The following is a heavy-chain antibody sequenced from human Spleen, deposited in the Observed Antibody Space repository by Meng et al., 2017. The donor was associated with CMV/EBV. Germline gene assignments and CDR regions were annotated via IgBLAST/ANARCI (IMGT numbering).Heavy chain of an antibody. CDR3: ARVWLGYCSSTSCSGWFDP. V-gene: IGHV4-61*01. J-gene: IGHJ5*02. Sequence: SGSYYWSWSRQPPGKGLEWIGYIYYSGSTNYNPSLKSRVTISLDKSKNQFSLKLSSVTAADTAVYYCARVWLGYCSSTSCSGWFDPWGQGTLVTVSS. CDR1: SGSYY. D-gene: IGHD2-2*01. CDR2: IYYSGST.